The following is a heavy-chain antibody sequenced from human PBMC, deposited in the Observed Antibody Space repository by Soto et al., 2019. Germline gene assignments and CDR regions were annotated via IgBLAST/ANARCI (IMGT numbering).Heavy chain of an antibody. Sequence: QVQLVESGGGVVQPGRSLRLSCAASGFNLINYAMHWVRQAPGKGLEWVAVISYDGDNKYYADSVKGRFTVSRDNSKNRLYLQLNSLRVEDTARYYCARVPDKSGSKEGDFDYWGQGTLVAVSS. J-gene: IGHJ4*02. D-gene: IGHD3-10*01. CDR1: GFNLINYA. V-gene: IGHV3-30-3*01. CDR3: ARVPDKSGSKEGDFDY. CDR2: ISYDGDNK.